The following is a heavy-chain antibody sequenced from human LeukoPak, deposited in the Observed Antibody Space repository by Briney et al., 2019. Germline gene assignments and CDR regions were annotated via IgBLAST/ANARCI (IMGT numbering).Heavy chain of an antibody. CDR3: AKELVGATGDYDSSMDV. D-gene: IGHD1-26*01. CDR2: ISGDGGST. CDR1: GFTFDDYA. V-gene: IGHV3-43*02. J-gene: IGHJ6*02. Sequence: GGSLRLSCAASGFTFDDYAMHWVRQAPGKGLEWVSLISGDGGSTYYADSVKGRFTIPRDNSKNSLYLQMNSLRTEDTALYYCAKELVGATGDYDSSMDVWSQGSTVTVSS.